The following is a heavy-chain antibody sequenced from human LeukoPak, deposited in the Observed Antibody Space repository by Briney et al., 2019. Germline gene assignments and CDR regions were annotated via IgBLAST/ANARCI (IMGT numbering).Heavy chain of an antibody. CDR1: GGSISSSSYY. J-gene: IGHJ4*02. D-gene: IGHD6-19*01. CDR3: ARRGSGCDY. CDR2: IYYSGST. V-gene: IGHV4-39*07. Sequence: PSETLSLTCTVSGGSISSSSYYWGWIRQPPGKGLEWIGSIYYSGSTYYNPSLKSRVTISVDTSKNQFSLKLSSVTAADTAVYYCARRGSGCDYWGQGTLVTVSS.